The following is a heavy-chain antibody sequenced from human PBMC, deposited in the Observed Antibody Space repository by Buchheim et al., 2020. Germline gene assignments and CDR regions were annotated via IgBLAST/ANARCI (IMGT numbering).Heavy chain of an antibody. Sequence: EVQLLESGGGLVQPGGSLRLSCAASGFTFSSYAMSWVRQAPGKGLEWVSAISGSGGSTYYADSVKGRFTISRDNSKKTLYLQMNSLRAEDTAVYYCAVRSTVDSFYYYYYGMDVWGQGTT. CDR1: GFTFSSYA. V-gene: IGHV3-23*01. J-gene: IGHJ6*02. D-gene: IGHD3-9*01. CDR3: AVRSTVDSFYYYYYGMDV. CDR2: ISGSGGST.